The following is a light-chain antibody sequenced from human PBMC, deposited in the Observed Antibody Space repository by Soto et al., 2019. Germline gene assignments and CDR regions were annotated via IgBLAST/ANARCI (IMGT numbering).Light chain of an antibody. CDR2: GNS. Sequence: QSVLTQPPSVSGAPGQRVTISCTGSSSNIGAGYDVHWYQQLPGTAPKLLIYGNSNRPSGVPDRFYGSKSGTSASLAITGLQAEAEADYYCQSYDSSLSGSNVVFGGGTKVTVL. CDR1: SSNIGAGYD. V-gene: IGLV1-40*01. CDR3: QSYDSSLSGSNVV. J-gene: IGLJ2*01.